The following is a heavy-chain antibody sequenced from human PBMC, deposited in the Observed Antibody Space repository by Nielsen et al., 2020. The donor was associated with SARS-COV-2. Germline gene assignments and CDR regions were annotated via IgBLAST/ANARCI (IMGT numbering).Heavy chain of an antibody. CDR2: IYYSGSV. J-gene: IGHJ3*02. D-gene: IGHD2-2*01. CDR3: ARGDIAVVPAAMFRGDDAFDI. V-gene: IGHV4-39*02. CDR1: GGSLSSRNYY. Sequence: SETLSLTCTGSGGSLSSRNYYWGWIRQPPGKGLEWIGTIYYSGSVSYNPSLRSRVTISVDTSKKHFSLKLTSVTAADTAVYFCARGDIAVVPAAMFRGDDAFDIWGQGTRVRVSS.